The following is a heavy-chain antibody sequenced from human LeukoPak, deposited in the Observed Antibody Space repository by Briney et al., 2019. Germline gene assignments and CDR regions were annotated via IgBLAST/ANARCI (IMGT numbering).Heavy chain of an antibody. CDR2: ISSSGSTI. V-gene: IGHV3-48*03. J-gene: IGHJ4*02. CDR3: AREGYCSGGSCYGGLDY. D-gene: IGHD2-15*01. CDR1: GFTFSSYE. Sequence: GGSLRLSCAASGFTFSSYEMNWVRQAPGKGLEWVSYISSSGSTIYYADSVKGRFTISRDNAKNSLYLQMNSLRAEDTAVYYCAREGYCSGGSCYGGLDYWGQGTLVTVSS.